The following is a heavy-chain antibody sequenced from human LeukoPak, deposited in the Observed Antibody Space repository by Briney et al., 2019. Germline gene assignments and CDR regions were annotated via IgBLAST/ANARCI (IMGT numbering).Heavy chain of an antibody. Sequence: GESLKISCKGSGYSFTSYWIGWVRQMPGKGLEWMGIIYPGGSDTRYSPSFQGQVTISADKSISTAYLQWSSLKASDTAMYYCARPYYYDSSGYYFDYWGQGTLVTVSS. D-gene: IGHD3-22*01. J-gene: IGHJ4*02. CDR3: ARPYYYDSSGYYFDY. CDR2: IYPGGSDT. CDR1: GYSFTSYW. V-gene: IGHV5-51*01.